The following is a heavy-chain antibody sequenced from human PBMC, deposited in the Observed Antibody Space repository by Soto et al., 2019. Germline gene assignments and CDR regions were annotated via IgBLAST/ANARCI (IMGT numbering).Heavy chain of an antibody. CDR2: FDPEDGET. V-gene: IGHV1-24*01. Sequence: GASVKVSCKVSGYTLTELSMHWVRQAPGKGLGWMGGFDPEDGETIYAQKFQGRVTMTEDTSTDTAYMELSSLRSEDTAVYYCATSGSSSQNWFDPWGQGTLVTVSS. CDR1: GYTLTELS. CDR3: ATSGSSSQNWFDP. J-gene: IGHJ5*02. D-gene: IGHD6-13*01.